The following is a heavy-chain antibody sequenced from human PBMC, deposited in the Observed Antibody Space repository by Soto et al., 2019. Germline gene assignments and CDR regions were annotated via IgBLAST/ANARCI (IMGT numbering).Heavy chain of an antibody. V-gene: IGHV4-34*01. CDR3: ARDRYYYGSGSYDLYYYYYGMHV. CDR2: INHSGST. D-gene: IGHD3-10*01. J-gene: IGHJ6*02. Sequence: SETLSLTCAVYGGSFSGYYWSWIRQPPGKGLEWIGEINHSGSTNYNPSLKSRVTISVDTSKNQFSLKLSSVTAADTAVYYCARDRYYYGSGSYDLYYYYYGMHVCGQGTTVTVSS. CDR1: GGSFSGYY.